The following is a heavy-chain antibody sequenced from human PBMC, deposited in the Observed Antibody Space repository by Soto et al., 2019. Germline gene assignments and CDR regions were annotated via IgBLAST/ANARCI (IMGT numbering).Heavy chain of an antibody. V-gene: IGHV3-30-3*01. CDR3: AREGGVVVVAATHYYFDY. Sequence: QVQLVESGGGVVQPGRSLRLSCAASGFTFSSYAMHWVRQAPGKGLEWVAVISYDGSNKYYADSVKGRFTISRDNSKNTLYLQMNSLRAEDTAVYYCAREGGVVVVAATHYYFDYWGQGTLVTVSS. CDR2: ISYDGSNK. CDR1: GFTFSSYA. J-gene: IGHJ4*02. D-gene: IGHD2-15*01.